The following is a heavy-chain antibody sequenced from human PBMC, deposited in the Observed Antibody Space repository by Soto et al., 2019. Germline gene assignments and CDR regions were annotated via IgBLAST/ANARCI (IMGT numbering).Heavy chain of an antibody. CDR2: ISAHNGNT. J-gene: IGHJ4*02. Sequence: QVHLVQSGAEVKKPGASVKVSCKGSGYGFTTYGITWVRQAPGQGLEWMAWISAHNGNTNYAQKLQGRVNVTRDTSTSTAYMELRSLRSDVTAVYYCARGRYGDYWGQGALVTVSS. CDR1: GYGFTTYG. D-gene: IGHD1-1*01. CDR3: ARGRYGDY. V-gene: IGHV1-18*01.